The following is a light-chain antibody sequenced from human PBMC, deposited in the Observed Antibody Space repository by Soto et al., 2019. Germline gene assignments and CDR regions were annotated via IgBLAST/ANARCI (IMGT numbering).Light chain of an antibody. CDR1: QSISGS. Sequence: DIQMTQSPSTLSASVGDRVTITCRASQSISGSLAWYQQKPGKAPKLLIYDASSLESGVPSRFSGSGSGTEFTLTISSLQPDDFATYYCQQHRTFGQGTKLEIK. J-gene: IGKJ2*01. CDR3: QQHRT. CDR2: DAS. V-gene: IGKV1-5*01.